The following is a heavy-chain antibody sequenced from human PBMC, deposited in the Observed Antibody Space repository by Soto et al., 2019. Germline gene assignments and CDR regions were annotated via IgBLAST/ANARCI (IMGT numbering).Heavy chain of an antibody. Sequence: PSETLSLTCTVSGGSISSYYWSWIRQPPGKGLEWIGYIYYSGSTNYNPSLKSRVTMSVDTSKNHFSLKLRYVTAADTAVYYCARGAQFFDPWGQGTLVTVSS. CDR3: ARGAQFFDP. CDR2: IYYSGST. V-gene: IGHV4-59*01. D-gene: IGHD4-4*01. J-gene: IGHJ5*02. CDR1: GGSISSYY.